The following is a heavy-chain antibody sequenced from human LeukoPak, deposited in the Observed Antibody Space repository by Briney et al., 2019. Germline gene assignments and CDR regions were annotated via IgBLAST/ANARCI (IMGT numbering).Heavy chain of an antibody. D-gene: IGHD6-25*01. CDR3: ARRRAATIDY. Sequence: PSETLSLTCTVSGSSISSSSYYWGWIRQPPGKGLEWIGTMYYSESSYCNPSLKTRVTISVDTSKNQFSLKLSSVTAADTAVYYCARRRAATIDYWGQGTLVTVSS. V-gene: IGHV4-39*01. CDR2: MYYSESS. J-gene: IGHJ4*02. CDR1: GSSISSSSYY.